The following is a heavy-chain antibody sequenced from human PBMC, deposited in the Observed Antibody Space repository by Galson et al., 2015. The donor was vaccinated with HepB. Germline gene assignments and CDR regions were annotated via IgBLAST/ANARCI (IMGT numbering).Heavy chain of an antibody. Sequence: SLRLSCAASGFTFSNAWMNWVRQAPGKGLEWVGRIKSKTDGGTTDYAAPVKGRFTISRDDSKNTLYLQMNSLKTEDTAVYYCTTLPITIFGVVKGSGGDYYMDVWGKGATVTVSS. D-gene: IGHD3-3*01. CDR2: IKSKTDGGTT. V-gene: IGHV3-15*07. CDR3: TTLPITIFGVVKGSGGDYYMDV. J-gene: IGHJ6*03. CDR1: GFTFSNAW.